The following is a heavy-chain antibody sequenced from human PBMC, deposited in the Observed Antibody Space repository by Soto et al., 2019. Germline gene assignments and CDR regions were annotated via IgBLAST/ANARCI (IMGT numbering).Heavy chain of an antibody. V-gene: IGHV4-39*01. Sequence: SETLSLTCTVSGGSISSSRYYWGWIRQPPGKGLEWIGNIFHSGTTYYNPSLKSRVTISVDTSKNQFSLKLNSVTAADTAVYYCKKHACLSFNDATNSELDY. J-gene: IGHJ4*01. CDR1: GGSISSSRYY. D-gene: IGHD1-1*01. CDR3: KKHACLSFNDATNSELDY. CDR2: IFHSGTT.